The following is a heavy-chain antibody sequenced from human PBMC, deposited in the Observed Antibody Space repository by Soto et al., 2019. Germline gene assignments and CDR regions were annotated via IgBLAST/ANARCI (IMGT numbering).Heavy chain of an antibody. Sequence: QVQLQESGPRLVKPSGTLSLTCVVSGGSISSNHWWNWVRQPPGKGLEWIGEIFHSGGTNYNPSLKSRVTISVDKSRNQFSLKLTSVTAADTAVYYCTRGLDYWGQGTLVTVSS. CDR1: GGSISSNHW. V-gene: IGHV4-4*02. J-gene: IGHJ4*02. CDR2: IFHSGGT. CDR3: TRGLDY.